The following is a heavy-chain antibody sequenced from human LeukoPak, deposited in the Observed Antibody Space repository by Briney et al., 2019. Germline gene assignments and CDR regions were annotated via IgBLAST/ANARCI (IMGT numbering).Heavy chain of an antibody. CDR3: ARRVWGVLPAERSDYFDY. CDR2: IYPGDSDT. V-gene: IGHV5-51*01. J-gene: IGHJ4*02. Sequence: GASLKISCKGSGYSFTSYWIGWVRQMPGNGLEWMGIIYPGDSDTRSNPSLQGQVTISADKSISTAYLQWSSLKASDTAMYYCARRVWGVLPAERSDYFDYWGQGTLVTVSS. CDR1: GYSFTSYW. D-gene: IGHD2-2*01.